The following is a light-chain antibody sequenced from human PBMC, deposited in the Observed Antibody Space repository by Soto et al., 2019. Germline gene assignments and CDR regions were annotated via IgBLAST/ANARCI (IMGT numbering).Light chain of an antibody. CDR1: SSNLGAGYD. CDR3: QSYDSSLSGWV. Sequence: QPVLTQPPSVSGAPGQRVTVSCTGSSSNLGAGYDVHWYQRLPGTAPKLLISGNSNRPSGVPDRFSGSKSGTSASLAITGLRAEDEADYYCQSYDSSLSGWVFGGGTKVTVL. V-gene: IGLV1-40*01. J-gene: IGLJ3*02. CDR2: GNS.